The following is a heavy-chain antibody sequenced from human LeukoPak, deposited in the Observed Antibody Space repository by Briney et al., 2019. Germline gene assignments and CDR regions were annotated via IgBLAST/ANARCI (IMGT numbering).Heavy chain of an antibody. CDR3: ARGRITSSWYYFDY. CDR2: ISNNGGNT. Sequence: PGGSLRLSCSASGFTFSNYAIHWVRQAPGKGLEYVSTISNNGGNTNYADSVKGRFTISRDNAKNTLYLQMNSLRVEDTAVYYCARGRITSSWYYFDYWGQGALVTVSS. D-gene: IGHD6-13*01. CDR1: GFTFSNYA. V-gene: IGHV3-64*04. J-gene: IGHJ4*02.